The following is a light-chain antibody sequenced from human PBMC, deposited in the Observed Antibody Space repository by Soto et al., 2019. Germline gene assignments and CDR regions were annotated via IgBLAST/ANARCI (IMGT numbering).Light chain of an antibody. CDR3: AAWDDSLNAFYV. Sequence: QSVLTQPPSASGTPGQRVIVSCSGSSSNIGKNTVNWYQQLPGTAPKLLIYTNDQRPSAVPDRFSGSKSGTSASLAISGLQSEDEADYYCAAWDDSLNAFYVFGNGTKVTV. V-gene: IGLV1-44*01. J-gene: IGLJ1*01. CDR1: SSNIGKNT. CDR2: TND.